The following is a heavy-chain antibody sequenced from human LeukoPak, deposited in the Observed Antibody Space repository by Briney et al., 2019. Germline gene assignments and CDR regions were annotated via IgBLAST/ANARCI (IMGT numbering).Heavy chain of an antibody. CDR2: IYPGDSDT. D-gene: IGHD1-26*01. CDR1: GYRFTSYW. Sequence: GESLKISCKGSGYRFTSYWIGWVRQMPGKGLEWVGIIYPGDSDTRYSPSFQGQVTISADKSISTAFLQWNSLKASDTAMYYCAMPETGTTTLFDYWGQGTLVTVSS. V-gene: IGHV5-51*01. CDR3: AMPETGTTTLFDY. J-gene: IGHJ4*02.